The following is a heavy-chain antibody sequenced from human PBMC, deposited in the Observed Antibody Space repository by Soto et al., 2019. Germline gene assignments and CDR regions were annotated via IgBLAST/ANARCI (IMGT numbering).Heavy chain of an antibody. Sequence: QVQLQESGPGLVKPSETLSLTCTVSGGSVSSGSYYWSWIRQPPGKGLEWIGYIYYSGSTNYNPSLKSRVTISVDTSQNQFSLKLSSVTAADTAVYYCARGRTMIVVAHPVHFDYWGQGTLVTVSS. J-gene: IGHJ4*02. V-gene: IGHV4-61*01. CDR1: GGSVSSGSYY. CDR2: IYYSGST. D-gene: IGHD3-22*01. CDR3: ARGRTMIVVAHPVHFDY.